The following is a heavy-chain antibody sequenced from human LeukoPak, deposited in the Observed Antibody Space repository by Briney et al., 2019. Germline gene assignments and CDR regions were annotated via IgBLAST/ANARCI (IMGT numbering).Heavy chain of an antibody. Sequence: GGSLRLSCAASGFTVSSSYMSWVRQAPGKGLEWVSVIYSGGSTYYADSVKGRFTISRDNSKSTLYLQMNSLRAEDTAVYYCAREFIYGGRLDYWGQGTLVTVSS. V-gene: IGHV3-53*01. J-gene: IGHJ4*02. D-gene: IGHD4-23*01. CDR2: IYSGGST. CDR1: GFTVSSSY. CDR3: AREFIYGGRLDY.